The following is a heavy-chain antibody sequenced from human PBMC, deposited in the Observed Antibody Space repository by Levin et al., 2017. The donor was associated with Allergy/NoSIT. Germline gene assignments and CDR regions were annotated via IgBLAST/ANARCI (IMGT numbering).Heavy chain of an antibody. CDR3: ARTRGYTYGPFDY. Sequence: GGSLRLSCAASGFTFSDYGMNWVRQAPGKGLEWVSFISTSSSYIYYADSVKGRFTFSRDNAKNSLNLQLNSLRAEDTAVYYCARTRGYTYGPFDYWGQGTLVTVSS. V-gene: IGHV3-21*01. D-gene: IGHD5-18*01. CDR2: ISTSSSYI. CDR1: GFTFSDYG. J-gene: IGHJ4*02.